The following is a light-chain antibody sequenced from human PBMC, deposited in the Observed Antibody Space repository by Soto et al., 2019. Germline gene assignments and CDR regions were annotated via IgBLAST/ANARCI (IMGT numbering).Light chain of an antibody. CDR1: QSISSW. CDR2: DPS. J-gene: IGKJ2*01. V-gene: IGKV1-5*01. Sequence: DIQMTQSPSTLSASVGDRVTITCRARQSISSWLAWYQQKPGKAPKLLIYDPSSLESWVPARFSGSGSGTEFTLSISSLKPDDFATYYCQQYNSWYSFGQGTKLEIK. CDR3: QQYNSWYS.